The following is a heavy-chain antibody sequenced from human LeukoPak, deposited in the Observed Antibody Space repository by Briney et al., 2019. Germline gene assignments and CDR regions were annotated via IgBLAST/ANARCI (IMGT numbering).Heavy chain of an antibody. CDR2: IIPIFGTA. CDR1: GYTFTSYD. V-gene: IGHV1-69*13. J-gene: IGHJ3*02. Sequence: ASVKVSCKASGYTFTSYDINWVRQAPGQGLEWMGGIIPIFGTANYAQKFQGRVTITADESTSTAYMELSSLRSEDTAVYHCARGGLGAYCSSTSCYTETYHDAFDIWGQGTMVTVSS. D-gene: IGHD2-2*02. CDR3: ARGGLGAYCSSTSCYTETYHDAFDI.